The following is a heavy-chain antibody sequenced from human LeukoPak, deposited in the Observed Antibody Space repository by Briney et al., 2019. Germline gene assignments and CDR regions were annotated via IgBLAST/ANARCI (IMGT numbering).Heavy chain of an antibody. CDR3: ARDMGIAGRPYYYMDL. J-gene: IGHJ6*03. D-gene: IGHD6-6*01. CDR2: VSGSGGAT. CDR1: GFTFNNYA. V-gene: IGHV3-23*01. Sequence: PGGSLGLSCAASGFTFNNYAMSWVRQAPGMGLEWLSYVSGSGGATYYAASVKGRFTISRDNSKNTVYLQMGSLRAEDTAVYYCARDMGIAGRPYYYMDLWGKGTTVTVSS.